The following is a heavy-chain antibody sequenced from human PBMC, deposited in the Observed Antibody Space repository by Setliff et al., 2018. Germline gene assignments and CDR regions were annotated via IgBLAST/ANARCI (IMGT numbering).Heavy chain of an antibody. CDR1: AFTFSSYS. J-gene: IGHJ5*02. D-gene: IGHD3-3*01. CDR2: ISSSSSYI. V-gene: IGHV3-21*04. Sequence: GGSLRLSCAASAFTFSSYSMNWVRQAPGKGLEWVSSISSSSSYIYYADSVKGRFTISRDNAKNSLYLQMNSLRAEDTAVYYCARPSVKYYDFWSGYFYNPWGQGTLVTVSS. CDR3: ARPSVKYYDFWSGYFYNP.